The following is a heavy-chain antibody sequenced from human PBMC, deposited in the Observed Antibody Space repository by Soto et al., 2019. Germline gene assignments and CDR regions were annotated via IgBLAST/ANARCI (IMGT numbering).Heavy chain of an antibody. D-gene: IGHD1-26*01. CDR2: LYSAGSGGTT. J-gene: IGHJ4*02. CDR1: GFTVSNHY. CDR3: VRDDPGLGMDY. Sequence: VGSLRLSCAASGFTVSNHYMRWVRQAPGKGLEWVSVLYSAGSGGTTYYADSVKGRFTISRDNAKNTLYLQMNSLRAEDTAFYFCVRDDPGLGMDYWGLGNLVTGTS. V-gene: IGHV3-53*01.